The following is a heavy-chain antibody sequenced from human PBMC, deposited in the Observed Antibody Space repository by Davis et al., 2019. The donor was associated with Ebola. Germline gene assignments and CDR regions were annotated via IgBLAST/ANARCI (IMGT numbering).Heavy chain of an antibody. J-gene: IGHJ4*02. CDR3: AKEERYSSSYQFDY. CDR2: ISSSGSTI. D-gene: IGHD6-6*01. V-gene: IGHV3-48*03. Sequence: GGSLRLSCAASGFTFSSYEMNWVRQAPGKGLEWVSYISSSGSTIYYADSVKGRFTISRDNSENTLYLQMNSLRAEDTAVYYCAKEERYSSSYQFDYWGQGTLVTVSS. CDR1: GFTFSSYE.